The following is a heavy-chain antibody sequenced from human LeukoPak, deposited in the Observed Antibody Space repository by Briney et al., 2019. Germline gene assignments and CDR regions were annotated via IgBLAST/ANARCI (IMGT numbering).Heavy chain of an antibody. CDR1: GFTFDDYA. CDR2: ISWNSGSI. J-gene: IGHJ3*02. D-gene: IGHD2-2*01. Sequence: GGSLRLSCAASGFTFDDYATHWVRQAPGKGLEWVSGISWNSGSIGYADSVKGRFTISRDNAKNSLYLQMNSLRAEDTALYYCAKRDYCSSTSCSLGAFDIWGQGTMVTVSS. V-gene: IGHV3-9*01. CDR3: AKRDYCSSTSCSLGAFDI.